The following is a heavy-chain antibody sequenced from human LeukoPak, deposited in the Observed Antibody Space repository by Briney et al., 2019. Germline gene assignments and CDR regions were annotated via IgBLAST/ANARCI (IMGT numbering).Heavy chain of an antibody. CDR1: GGSFSGYY. CDR2: INHSGST. D-gene: IGHD1-26*01. V-gene: IGHV4-34*01. Sequence: SETLSLTCAVYGGSFSGYYWSWIRQPPGKGLEWVAEINHSGSTNYNPSLKSRVSISVDTSKNQSSLKLSSVTAADTAVFYCARVNDLGPELLVGYFDYWGQGTLVTVSS. J-gene: IGHJ4*02. CDR3: ARVNDLGPELLVGYFDY.